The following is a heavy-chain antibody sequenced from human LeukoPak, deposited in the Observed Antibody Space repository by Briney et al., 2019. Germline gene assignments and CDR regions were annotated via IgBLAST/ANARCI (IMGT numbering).Heavy chain of an antibody. CDR2: IYSGGST. J-gene: IGHJ4*02. V-gene: IGHV3-66*02. CDR1: GFTVSSNY. Sequence: GGSLRLSCAASGFTVSSNYMSWVRQAPGKGLEWVSVIYSGGSTYYSDSVKGRFTISRDNCKNTRYLQMNRLRGGDTAVYYCAREPVRGVLDYWGQGTLVTVSS. CDR3: AREPVRGVLDY. D-gene: IGHD3-10*02.